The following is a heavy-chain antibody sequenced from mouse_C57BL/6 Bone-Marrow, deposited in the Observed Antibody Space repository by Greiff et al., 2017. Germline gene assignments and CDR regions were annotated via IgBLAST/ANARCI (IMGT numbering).Heavy chain of an antibody. CDR3: ATNYYGSSYGY. CDR2: ISDGGSYT. J-gene: IGHJ2*01. D-gene: IGHD1-1*01. Sequence: EVKLQESGGGLVKPGGSLKLSCAASGFTFSSYAMSWVRQTPEKRLEWVATISDGGSYTYYPANVKGRFTISRDNAKNNLYLQMSHLKSEDTAMYYCATNYYGSSYGYWGQGTTLTVSS. CDR1: GFTFSSYA. V-gene: IGHV5-4*03.